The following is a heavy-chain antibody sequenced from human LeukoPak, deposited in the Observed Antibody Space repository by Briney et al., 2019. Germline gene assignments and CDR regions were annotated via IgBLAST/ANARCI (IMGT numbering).Heavy chain of an antibody. CDR2: IYSGGTT. V-gene: IGHV3-66*01. CDR1: GLTVSSNY. D-gene: IGHD4-23*01. J-gene: IGHJ4*02. CDR3: ASLPNDGGYFDY. Sequence: PGGSLRLSCAASGLTVSSNYMGWVRQAPGKGLEWVSVIYSGGTTYYPDSVKGRFTISRDNSKNTLYLQMNSLRAEDTAVYYCASLPNDGGYFDYWGQGTLVTVSS.